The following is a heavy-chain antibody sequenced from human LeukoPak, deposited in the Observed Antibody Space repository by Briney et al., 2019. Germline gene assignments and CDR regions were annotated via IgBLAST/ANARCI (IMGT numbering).Heavy chain of an antibody. V-gene: IGHV3-21*01. Sequence: GGSLRLSCAASGFTFSSYSMNWVRQAPGKGLEWVSSISSSSSYIYYADSVKGRFTISRDNAKNSLYLQMNSLRAEDTAVYYCAREATVNIVVVPAPNWFDPWGQGTLVPSPQ. D-gene: IGHD2-2*01. CDR1: GFTFSSYS. CDR2: ISSSSSYI. CDR3: AREATVNIVVVPAPNWFDP. J-gene: IGHJ5*02.